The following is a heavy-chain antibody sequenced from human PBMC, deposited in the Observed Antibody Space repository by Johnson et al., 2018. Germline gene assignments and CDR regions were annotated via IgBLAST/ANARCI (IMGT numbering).Heavy chain of an antibody. J-gene: IGHJ6*03. D-gene: IGHD1-26*01. V-gene: IGHV3-21*04. CDR2: ISSSSSYI. CDR3: ARSRGYSGWYSGYYMDV. Sequence: VQLVESGGGLVKPGGSLRLSCAASGFTFSSYSMKWVRQAPGKGLEWVSFISSSSSYIYYADSVKGRFTISRDNAKNSLFLQMNTLRAEDTALYYCARSRGYSGWYSGYYMDVWGKGTTVTVSS. CDR1: GFTFSSYS.